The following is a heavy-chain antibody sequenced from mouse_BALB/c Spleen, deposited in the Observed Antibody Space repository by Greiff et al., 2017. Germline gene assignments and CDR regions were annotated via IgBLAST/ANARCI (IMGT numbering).Heavy chain of an antibody. Sequence: EVQLVESGGDLVKPGGSLKLSCAASGFTFSSYGMSWVRQTPDKRLEWVATISSGGSYTYYPDSVKGRFTISRDNAKNTLYLQMSSLKSEDTAMYYCARHDSSGYWFAYWGQGTLVTVSA. V-gene: IGHV5-6*01. D-gene: IGHD3-2*01. CDR3: ARHDSSGYWFAY. J-gene: IGHJ3*01. CDR2: ISSGGSYT. CDR1: GFTFSSYG.